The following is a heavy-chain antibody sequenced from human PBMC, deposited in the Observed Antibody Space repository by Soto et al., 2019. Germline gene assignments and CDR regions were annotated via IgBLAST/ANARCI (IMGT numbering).Heavy chain of an antibody. D-gene: IGHD2-2*01. V-gene: IGHV4-34*09. J-gene: IGHJ5*02. CDR1: GGSFSGYY. CDR2: IYHSGTT. CDR3: ARVRGNQLLWWYDP. Sequence: PSETLSLTCAVYGGSFSGYYWSWIRQPPGKGLEWIGYIYHSGTTYYNPSLKSRVTISVDTSKNQFSLKLTSVTAADTAVYYCARVRGNQLLWWYDPWGQGTLVTVSS.